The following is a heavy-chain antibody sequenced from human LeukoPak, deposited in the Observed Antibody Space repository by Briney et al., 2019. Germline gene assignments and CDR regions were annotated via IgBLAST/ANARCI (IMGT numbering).Heavy chain of an antibody. V-gene: IGHV1-8*01. Sequence: ASVKVSCKASGYTFTSYDINWVRQATGQGLEWMGWMNPNSGNTGYAQKFQGRVTMTRNTSISTAYMELSSLRSEDTAVYYCARGSAYYYDSSGYSNLDYWGQGTLVTVSS. CDR2: MNPNSGNT. J-gene: IGHJ4*02. D-gene: IGHD3-22*01. CDR3: ARGSAYYYDSSGYSNLDY. CDR1: GYTFTSYD.